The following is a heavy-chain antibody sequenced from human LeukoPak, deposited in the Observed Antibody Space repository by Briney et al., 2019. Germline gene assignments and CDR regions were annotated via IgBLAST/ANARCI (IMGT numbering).Heavy chain of an antibody. CDR2: ISSNSRNI. CDR3: ASSRGFDY. V-gene: IGHV3-21*01. J-gene: IGHJ4*02. CDR1: GFSFSSHT. Sequence: PGGSLRLSCAASGFSFSSHTMSWVRQAPGKGLEWVSSISSNSRNIYYADSVKGRFTTSRDNAKNSLYLQMNSLRAEDTAVYFCASSRGFDYWGQGTLVTVSS. D-gene: IGHD3-10*01.